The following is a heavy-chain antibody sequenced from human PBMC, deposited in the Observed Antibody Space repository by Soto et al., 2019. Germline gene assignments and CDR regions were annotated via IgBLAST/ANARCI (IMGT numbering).Heavy chain of an antibody. V-gene: IGHV3-48*02. Sequence: GGSLRLSCAASGFTFRSYSMNWVRQAPGKGLEWVSYISSSSSTIYYADSVKGRFTISRDNAKNSLYLQMNSLRDEDTAVYYCARDHYYYGSGSYYPDAFDIWGQGTMVTVSS. D-gene: IGHD3-10*01. CDR2: ISSSSSTI. CDR1: GFTFRSYS. J-gene: IGHJ3*02. CDR3: ARDHYYYGSGSYYPDAFDI.